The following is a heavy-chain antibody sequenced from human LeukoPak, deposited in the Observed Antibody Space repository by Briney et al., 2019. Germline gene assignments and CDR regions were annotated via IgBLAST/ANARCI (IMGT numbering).Heavy chain of an antibody. Sequence: GCSVTVSCKASGGTFSSYAISWVRQAPGQGLEWMGRIITIFGIANYAQKFEGRVTITADKYTSTAYMELSSLRSEDTAEYSCARGLGYFISTSCPYFHHWGQGTLVTVSS. CDR3: ARGLGYFISTSCPYFHH. V-gene: IGHV1-69*04. J-gene: IGHJ1*01. CDR2: IITIFGIA. CDR1: GGTFSSYA. D-gene: IGHD2-2*01.